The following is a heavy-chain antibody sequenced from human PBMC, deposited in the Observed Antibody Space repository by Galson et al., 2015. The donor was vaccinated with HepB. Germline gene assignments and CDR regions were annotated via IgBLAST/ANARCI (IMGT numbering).Heavy chain of an antibody. V-gene: IGHV1-46*01. Sequence: SVKVSCKASGYTFTSYYMHWVRQAPGQGLEWMGIINPSGGSTSYAQKFQGRVTMTRDTSTSTVYMELSSLRSEDTAVYYCARDLSYADFWSGPSPVMDVWGQGTTVTVSS. CDR3: ARDLSYADFWSGPSPVMDV. J-gene: IGHJ6*02. CDR2: INPSGGST. D-gene: IGHD3-3*01. CDR1: GYTFTSYY.